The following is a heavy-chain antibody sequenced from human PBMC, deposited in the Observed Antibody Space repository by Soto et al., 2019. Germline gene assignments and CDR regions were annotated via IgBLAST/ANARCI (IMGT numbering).Heavy chain of an antibody. CDR3: AKGFVEMATIDY. J-gene: IGHJ4*02. CDR1: GFTFSGYA. D-gene: IGHD5-12*01. V-gene: IGHV3-23*01. Sequence: EVQLLESGGGLGQPGGSLRLSCTASGFTFSGYAMSWVRQAPGKGLEWVSAISGSGGSTYYADSVKGRFTISRDNSKRTLYLKMNSLRAEDTAVYYCAKGFVEMATIDYWGQGTLVTVSS. CDR2: ISGSGGST.